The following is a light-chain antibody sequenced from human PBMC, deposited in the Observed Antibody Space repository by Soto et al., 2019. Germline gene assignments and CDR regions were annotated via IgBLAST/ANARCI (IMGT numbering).Light chain of an antibody. J-gene: IGKJ1*01. CDR1: QGISNY. V-gene: IGKV1-17*03. CDR3: QQYNSYPWT. CDR2: DAP. Sequence: DIQITQSPSAMSACVGDRVTITCRASQGISNYLAWFQQKPGKAPKLLIYDAPTLESGVPSRFSGSGSGTEFSLTISSLQPDDFATYYCQQYNSYPWTFGQGTKV.